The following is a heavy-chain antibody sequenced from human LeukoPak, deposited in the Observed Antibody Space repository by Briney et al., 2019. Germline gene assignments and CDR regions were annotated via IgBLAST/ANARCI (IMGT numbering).Heavy chain of an antibody. V-gene: IGHV3-21*01. Sequence: GGSLRLSCAASGFTFSSYSMNWVRQAPGKGLEWVSSISSSSSYIYYADSVKGRFTISRDNAKNSLYLQMNSLRAEDTAGYYCARDMITFGGVIVISIPFDYWGQGTLVTVSS. CDR2: ISSSSSYI. CDR1: GFTFSSYS. J-gene: IGHJ4*02. CDR3: ARDMITFGGVIVISIPFDY. D-gene: IGHD3-16*02.